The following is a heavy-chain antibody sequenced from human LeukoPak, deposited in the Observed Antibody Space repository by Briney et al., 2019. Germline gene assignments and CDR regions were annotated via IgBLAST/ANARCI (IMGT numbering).Heavy chain of an antibody. CDR1: GYTFTGYY. CDR3: ARGPEGYSYGYSPDY. J-gene: IGHJ4*02. D-gene: IGHD5-18*01. V-gene: IGHV1-2*06. Sequence: AASVKVSCKASGYTFTGYYMHWGRQAPGQGREWMGRINPNIGGTNYTQKFQGRVTITRDTSISTAYMELSRLRSDDPAVYYCARGPEGYSYGYSPDYWGQGTLVTVSS. CDR2: INPNIGGT.